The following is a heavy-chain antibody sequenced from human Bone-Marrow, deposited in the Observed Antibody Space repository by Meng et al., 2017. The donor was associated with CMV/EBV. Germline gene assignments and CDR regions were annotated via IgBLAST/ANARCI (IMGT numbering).Heavy chain of an antibody. CDR3: ARMGYYDFWSRFYGMDV. D-gene: IGHD3-3*01. CDR1: GGTFSSYT. J-gene: IGHJ6*02. CDR2: IIPILGIA. V-gene: IGHV1-69*02. Sequence: SVKVSCKASGGTFSSYTISWVRQAPGQGLEWMGRIIPILGIANYAQKFQGRVTITADKSTSTAYMELSSLRSEDTAVYYCARMGYYDFWSRFYGMDVWGQGTTVTVSS.